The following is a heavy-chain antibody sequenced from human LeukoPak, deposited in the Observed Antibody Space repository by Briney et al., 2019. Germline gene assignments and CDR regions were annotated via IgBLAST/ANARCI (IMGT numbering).Heavy chain of an antibody. CDR3: ASRARPGSVSQVDN. D-gene: IGHD2-15*01. Sequence: SETLSLTCAVYGGSFSGYYWSWIRQPPGKGLEWIGEINHSGSTNYNPSLKSRVTISVDTSKNQFSLKLSSVTAADTAVYYCASRARPGSVSQVDNWGQGTLVTVSS. CDR1: GGSFSGYY. J-gene: IGHJ4*02. CDR2: INHSGST. V-gene: IGHV4-34*01.